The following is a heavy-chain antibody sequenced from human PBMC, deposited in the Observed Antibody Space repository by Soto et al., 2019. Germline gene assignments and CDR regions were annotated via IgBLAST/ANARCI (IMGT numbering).Heavy chain of an antibody. D-gene: IGHD3-16*01. V-gene: IGHV4-30-4*01. J-gene: IGHJ6*02. CDR1: GGSISSGDYY. CDR2: IYYSGST. CDR3: ARGWDYYWMDV. Sequence: SETLSLTCTVSGGSISSGDYYWSWIRQPPGKGLEWIGYIYYSGSTYYNPSLKSRIIMSMDMSENQFSLKLTSVTAADTAVYYCARGWDYYWMDVWGQGTTVTLSS.